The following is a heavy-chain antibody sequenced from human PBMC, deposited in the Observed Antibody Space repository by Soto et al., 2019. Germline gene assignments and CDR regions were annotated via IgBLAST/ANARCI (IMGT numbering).Heavy chain of an antibody. Sequence: HPGGSLRLSCAASGFTFSSYAMSWVRQAPGKGLEWVSAISGSGGSTYYADSVKGRFTISRDNSKNTLYLQMNSLRAEDTAVYYCAKAPPYSSSPGHYYLYWGQGTLVTVSS. CDR2: ISGSGGST. CDR3: AKAPPYSSSPGHYYLY. V-gene: IGHV3-23*01. CDR1: GFTFSSYA. D-gene: IGHD6-6*01. J-gene: IGHJ4*02.